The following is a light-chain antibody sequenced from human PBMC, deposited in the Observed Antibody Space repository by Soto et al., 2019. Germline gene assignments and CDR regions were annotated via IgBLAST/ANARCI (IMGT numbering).Light chain of an antibody. J-gene: IGKJ2*01. Sequence: DIVMTQSPDPLAVSLGERATINCKSSQSVLYSSNNKNYLVWYQQKPGQPPKLLISWASTRESGVPDRFSGSGSGKDFTLTSSSLQAEDAAVYYCQQYYSAPQTFGQGTKLEIK. V-gene: IGKV4-1*01. CDR1: QSVLYSSNNKNY. CDR3: QQYYSAPQT. CDR2: WAS.